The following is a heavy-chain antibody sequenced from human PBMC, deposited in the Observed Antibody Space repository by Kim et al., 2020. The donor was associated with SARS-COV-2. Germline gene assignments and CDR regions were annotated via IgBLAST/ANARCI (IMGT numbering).Heavy chain of an antibody. CDR3: ARDQGSYGERFDY. V-gene: IGHV3-30*01. D-gene: IGHD5-18*01. J-gene: IGHJ4*02. Sequence: SADSIKGRFTISRDNSKNTLYLQMNSLRVEDTAVYFCARDQGSYGERFDYWGQGTLVTVSS.